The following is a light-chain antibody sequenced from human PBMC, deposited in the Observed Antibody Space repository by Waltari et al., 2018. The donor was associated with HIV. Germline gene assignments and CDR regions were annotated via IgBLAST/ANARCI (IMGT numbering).Light chain of an antibody. CDR2: QDS. J-gene: IGLJ2*01. V-gene: IGLV3-1*01. Sequence: SYELTQPPSVSVSPGQTASITCSGDKLGDKYSCWYQQKPGQSPVLVIYQDSKRPSGIPEGFSGSNSGNTATLTIIGTQAMYEADYYCQAWDSSAGVFGGGTKLTVL. CDR1: KLGDKY. CDR3: QAWDSSAGV.